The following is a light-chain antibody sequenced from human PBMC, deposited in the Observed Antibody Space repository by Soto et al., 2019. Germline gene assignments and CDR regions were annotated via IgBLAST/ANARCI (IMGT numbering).Light chain of an antibody. CDR2: GAS. CDR1: RSVSGK. V-gene: IGKV3-15*01. CDR3: QQSYTTLFT. Sequence: EIVMTQSPATLSVSPGERVTLSCRASRSVSGKLAWYQQKPGQAPRLLIYGASTRATGIPGRFSGSGSGTEFPLTISSLQPEDFATYSCQQSYTTLFTFGPGTNVEI. J-gene: IGKJ3*01.